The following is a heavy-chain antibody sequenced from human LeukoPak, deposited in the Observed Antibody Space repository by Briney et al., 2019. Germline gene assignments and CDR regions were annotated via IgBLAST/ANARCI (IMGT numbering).Heavy chain of an antibody. CDR2: ISSSGSTI. V-gene: IGHV3-11*01. CDR3: ARDSHEALYYYGSGSPWWDY. Sequence: GGSLRLSCAASGFTFSDYYMSWIRQAPGKGLEWVSYISSSGSTIYYADSVKGRFTISRDNAKNSLYLQMNSLRAEDTAVYYCARDSHEALYYYGSGSPWWDYWGQGTLVTVSS. CDR1: GFTFSDYY. J-gene: IGHJ4*02. D-gene: IGHD3-10*01.